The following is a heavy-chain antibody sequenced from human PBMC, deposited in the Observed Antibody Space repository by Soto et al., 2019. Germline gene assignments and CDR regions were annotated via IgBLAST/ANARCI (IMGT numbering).Heavy chain of an antibody. CDR1: GGSISSGGYY. CDR3: ARHCSGGSCYRSYVFDY. J-gene: IGHJ4*02. Sequence: TLSLTCTVSGGSISSGGYYWSWIRQHPGKGLEWIGYIYYSGSTYYNPSLKSRVTISVDTSKNQFSLKLSSVTAADTAVYYCARHCSGGSCYRSYVFDYWGQGTLVTVSS. V-gene: IGHV4-31*03. CDR2: IYYSGST. D-gene: IGHD2-15*01.